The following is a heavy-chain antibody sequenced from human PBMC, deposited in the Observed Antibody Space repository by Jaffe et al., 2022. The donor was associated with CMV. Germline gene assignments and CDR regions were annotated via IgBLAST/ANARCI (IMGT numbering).Heavy chain of an antibody. D-gene: IGHD6-19*01. Sequence: QVQLVESGGGLVKPGGSLRLSCAASGFTFSDYYMSWIRQAPGKGLEWVSYISSSSSYTNYADSVKGRFTISRDNAKNSLYLQMNSLRAEDTAVYYCARDGSIAVAAVMHPIFDYWGQGTLVTVSS. J-gene: IGHJ4*02. CDR1: GFTFSDYY. CDR2: ISSSSSYT. V-gene: IGHV3-11*06. CDR3: ARDGSIAVAAVMHPIFDY.